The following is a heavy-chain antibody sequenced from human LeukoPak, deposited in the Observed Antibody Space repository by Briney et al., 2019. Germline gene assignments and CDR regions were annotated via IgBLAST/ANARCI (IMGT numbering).Heavy chain of an antibody. CDR1: GGSISGYY. J-gene: IGHJ3*02. Sequence: SETLSLTCTVSGGSISGYYWSWFRQPPGKGLEWIGYIYSSGSTNYNPSLKSRVTISVDTSKNQFSLELCSVTAADTAVYYCARDVIVGVVAAYDIWGQGTMVTASS. CDR3: ARDVIVGVVAAYDI. V-gene: IGHV4-59*01. CDR2: IYSSGST. D-gene: IGHD2-15*01.